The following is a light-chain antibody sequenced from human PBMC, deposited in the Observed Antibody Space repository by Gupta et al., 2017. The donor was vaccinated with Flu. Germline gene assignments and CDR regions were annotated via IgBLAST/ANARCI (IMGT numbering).Light chain of an antibody. CDR2: DAS. CDR1: QSVGTY. J-gene: IGKJ2*01. V-gene: IGKV3-11*01. Sequence: EIVLTQSPATLSLSPGERATLSCRASQSVGTYLAWYQQRPGQTPRLLIYDASNRATGIPARFSGSGSGTDFTLTIISLEPDDVAVYYCQKRSNWPPYTFGQGTRLEI. CDR3: QKRSNWPPYT.